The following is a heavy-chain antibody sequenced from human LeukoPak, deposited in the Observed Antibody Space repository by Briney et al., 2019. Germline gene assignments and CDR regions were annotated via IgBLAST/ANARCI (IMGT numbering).Heavy chain of an antibody. V-gene: IGHV3-48*01. CDR2: IGRDVTTT. Sequence: GGSLRLSCVASGFPFSSYSLTWVRQAPGQGLEWVSYIGRDVTTTYYADSVKGRFTISRDNAKNSLYLQMNGLTVDDTAVYHCARVPYASSLDNWGQGTLVTVSS. D-gene: IGHD2-2*01. J-gene: IGHJ4*02. CDR1: GFPFSSYS. CDR3: ARVPYASSLDN.